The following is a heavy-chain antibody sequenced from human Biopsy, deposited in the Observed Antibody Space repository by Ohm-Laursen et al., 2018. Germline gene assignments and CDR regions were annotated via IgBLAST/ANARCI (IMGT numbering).Heavy chain of an antibody. CDR2: TWDDGSHQ. CDR3: VTDRLDDITKVRGIMTD. J-gene: IGHJ4*02. D-gene: IGHD3-10*01. CDR1: GFNFSANG. Sequence: SLRLSCAASGFNFSANGMHWVRQAPDKGLEWVALTWDDGSHQYYADSVKGRFTISRDNSKNSLYLHINTLRAEDTAVYYCVTDRLDDITKVRGIMTDWGQGTLVIVSS. V-gene: IGHV3-33*01.